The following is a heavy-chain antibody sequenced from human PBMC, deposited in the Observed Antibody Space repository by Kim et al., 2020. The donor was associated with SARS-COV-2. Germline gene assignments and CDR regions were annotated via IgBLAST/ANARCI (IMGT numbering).Heavy chain of an antibody. CDR3: AREGQTLWFNGGAFDI. CDR1: GYTFTGYY. V-gene: IGHV1-2*02. Sequence: ASVKVSCKASGYTFTGYYMHWVLQAPFQLLDWMGWMDPSGGGTNYAQKFQGRVTMTRDTSISTAYMELSRLRSDDTAVYYCAREGQTLWFNGGAFDIWGQGTMVTVSS. D-gene: IGHD3-10*01. CDR2: MDPSGGGT. J-gene: IGHJ3*02.